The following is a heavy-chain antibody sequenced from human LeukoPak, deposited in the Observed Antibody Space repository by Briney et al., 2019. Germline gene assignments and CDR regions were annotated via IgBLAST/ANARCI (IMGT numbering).Heavy chain of an antibody. V-gene: IGHV3-30*02. CDR2: IRYDGSNK. D-gene: IGHD3-16*01. Sequence: QAGGSLRLSCAASGFTFSSYGMHWVRQAPGKGLEWVAFIRYDGSNKYYADSVKGRFTISRDNSKNTLYLQRNSLRAEDTAVYYCAKDEVLRVHLGYYMDVWGKGTTVTVSS. CDR1: GFTFSSYG. CDR3: AKDEVLRVHLGYYMDV. J-gene: IGHJ6*03.